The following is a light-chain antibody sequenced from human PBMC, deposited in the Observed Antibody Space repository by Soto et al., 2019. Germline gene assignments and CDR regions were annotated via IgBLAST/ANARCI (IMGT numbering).Light chain of an antibody. Sequence: EIVMTQSPATLSVSPGERATLSCRASQSVSSTLAWYQQKPGQAPRLLIYGASTRATGIPARFSGSGSGTEFTLTISSLQSEDFAVYYCQQYNNWPPRAWTFGQGTKVEIK. CDR2: GAS. CDR1: QSVSST. CDR3: QQYNNWPPRAWT. V-gene: IGKV3-15*01. J-gene: IGKJ1*01.